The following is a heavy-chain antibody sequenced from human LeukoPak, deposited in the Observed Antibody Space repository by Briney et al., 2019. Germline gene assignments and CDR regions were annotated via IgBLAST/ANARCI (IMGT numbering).Heavy chain of an antibody. V-gene: IGHV3-9*01. CDR3: AKALAAGTFDY. Sequence: PGGSLRLSCAASGFTFDDYAMHWVRQAPGKGLEWVSGISWNSGSIGYADSVKGRFTISRDNAKNSLYLQMNSLRAEDTALYYCAKALAAGTFDYWGQGTLVTVSS. D-gene: IGHD6-13*01. CDR2: ISWNSGSI. CDR1: GFTFDDYA. J-gene: IGHJ4*02.